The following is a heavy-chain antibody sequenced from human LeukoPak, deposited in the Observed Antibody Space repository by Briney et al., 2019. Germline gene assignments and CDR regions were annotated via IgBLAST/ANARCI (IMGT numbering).Heavy chain of an antibody. V-gene: IGHV3-30*02. CDR2: IRYDGSNK. Sequence: GGSLRLSCAASGFTFRSYGMSWVRQAPGKGLEWVAFIRYDGSNKYYADSVKGRFTISRDNSKNTLYLQMNSLRAEDTAVYYCAKPTNTLFYCSGGSCPGYHWFDPWGQGTLVTVSS. CDR1: GFTFRSYG. CDR3: AKPTNTLFYCSGGSCPGYHWFDP. D-gene: IGHD2-15*01. J-gene: IGHJ5*02.